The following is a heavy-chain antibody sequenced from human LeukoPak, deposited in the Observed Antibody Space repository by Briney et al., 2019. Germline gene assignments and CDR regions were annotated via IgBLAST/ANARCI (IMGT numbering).Heavy chain of an antibody. CDR1: GGSISTSSYY. D-gene: IGHD4-11*01. V-gene: IGHV4-39*01. CDR2: IYYSGST. CDR3: ARHRLTTTIEDLFDY. J-gene: IGHJ4*02. Sequence: SETLSLTCTVSGGSISTSSYYWGWIRQPPGKGLEWIGSIYYSGSTYYNPSLKSRVTISVDTSKNQFSLKLSSVTAADTAVYCCARHRLTTTIEDLFDYWGQGTLVTVAS.